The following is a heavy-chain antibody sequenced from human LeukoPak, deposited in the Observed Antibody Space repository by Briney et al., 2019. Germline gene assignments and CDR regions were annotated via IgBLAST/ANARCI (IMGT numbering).Heavy chain of an antibody. CDR3: ARDRRGTIFGVVTERPYYYYYYYMDV. D-gene: IGHD3-3*01. Sequence: SVKVSCKASGGTFSSYAISCVRQAPGPGLEWMGRIIPILGTANNAQKFQGRVTITTDESTSTAYMELSSLRSEDTAVYYCARDRRGTIFGVVTERPYYYYYYYMDVWGKGTTVTVSS. CDR2: IIPILGTA. J-gene: IGHJ6*03. V-gene: IGHV1-69*05. CDR1: GGTFSSYA.